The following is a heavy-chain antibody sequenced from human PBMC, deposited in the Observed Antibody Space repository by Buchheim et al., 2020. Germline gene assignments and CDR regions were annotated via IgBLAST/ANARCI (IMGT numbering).Heavy chain of an antibody. J-gene: IGHJ4*02. Sequence: QVQLVESGGGLVKPGGSLRLSCAASGFSISDHYMSWVRQAPGKGLEWVSYISSSGDTLYYADSVKGRFSISRDDAKNSLFLQMNSLRAEDTAVYYCAIFSRYFYDSSGFPFDFWGQGAL. V-gene: IGHV3-11*01. D-gene: IGHD3-22*01. CDR1: GFSISDHY. CDR2: ISSSGDTL. CDR3: AIFSRYFYDSSGFPFDF.